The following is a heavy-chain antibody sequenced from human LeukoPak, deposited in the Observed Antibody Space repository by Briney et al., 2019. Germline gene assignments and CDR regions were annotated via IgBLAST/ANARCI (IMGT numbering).Heavy chain of an antibody. CDR1: GFTFSSYE. CDR3: ARLKLYGDYSLYHYGMDV. CDR2: ISSGGSIM. Sequence: GGSLRLSCAASGFTFSSYEMNWVRQAPGKGLEWVSYISSGGSIMYYADSVKGRFTISRDNAKNSLYLQMNSLRAEDTAVYYCARLKLYGDYSLYHYGMDVWGQGTTVTVSS. V-gene: IGHV3-48*03. J-gene: IGHJ6*02. D-gene: IGHD4-17*01.